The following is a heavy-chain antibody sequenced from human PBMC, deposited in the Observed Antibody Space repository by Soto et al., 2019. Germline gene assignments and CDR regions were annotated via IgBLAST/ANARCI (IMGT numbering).Heavy chain of an antibody. CDR1: GGSISSGGYS. V-gene: IGHV4-30-2*01. CDR3: ARVEGTQGWFDP. D-gene: IGHD1-1*01. J-gene: IGHJ5*02. Sequence: SETLSLTCAVSGGSISSGGYSWSWIRQPPGKGLEWIGYIYHSGSTYYNPSLKSRVTISVDRSKNQFSLKLSSVTAADTAVYYCARVEGTQGWFDPWGQGTLVTVSS. CDR2: IYHSGST.